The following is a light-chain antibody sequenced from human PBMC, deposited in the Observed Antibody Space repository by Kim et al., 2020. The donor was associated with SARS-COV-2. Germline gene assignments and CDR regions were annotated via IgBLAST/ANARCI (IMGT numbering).Light chain of an antibody. CDR2: AAS. CDR3: QQYDTYSPYT. Sequence: IQMTQSPSTLSASVGDRVTITCRASQTISTWLAWYQQKPGKAPKLLIYAASNLQSGIPSRFSGSGSGTEFTLTISSLQPDDFATYYCQQYDTYSPYTFGQGTKLEI. CDR1: QTISTW. V-gene: IGKV1-5*01. J-gene: IGKJ2*01.